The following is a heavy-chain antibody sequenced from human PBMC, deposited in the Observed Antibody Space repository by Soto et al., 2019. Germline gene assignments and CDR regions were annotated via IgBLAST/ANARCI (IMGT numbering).Heavy chain of an antibody. J-gene: IGHJ5*02. CDR2: IYSSGNT. Sequence: SETLSLTCSVSGGTISGYYWTWIRQPAGRGLEWIGRIYSSGNTKYNPSLQSRVTMSLDTSNNQFSLRLTSVTAADTAVYYCARGQRFSDWFDPWGQGALVTVSS. D-gene: IGHD3-3*01. CDR1: GGTISGYY. V-gene: IGHV4-4*07. CDR3: ARGQRFSDWFDP.